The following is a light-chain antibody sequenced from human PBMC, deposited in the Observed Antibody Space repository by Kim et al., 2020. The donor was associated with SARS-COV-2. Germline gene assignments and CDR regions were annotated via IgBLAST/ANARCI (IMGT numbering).Light chain of an antibody. CDR1: NIGNYN. J-gene: IGLJ2*01. Sequence: PGKTARIACGGNNIGNYNVHWYQQKPGQAPVLVVYDDNARPSGIPERFSGSNSGNTATLIISRVEAGDEADYYCQVWDRSSDHHVVFGGGTQLTVL. CDR2: DDN. CDR3: QVWDRSSDHHVV. V-gene: IGLV3-21*03.